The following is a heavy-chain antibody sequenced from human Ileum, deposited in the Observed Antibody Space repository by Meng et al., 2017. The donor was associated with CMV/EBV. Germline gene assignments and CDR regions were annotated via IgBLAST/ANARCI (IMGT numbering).Heavy chain of an antibody. D-gene: IGHD1-26*01. J-gene: IGHJ4*02. Sequence: GESLKISCAASGFTFSSYGMHWVRQAPGKGLEWVAFIRYDGSNKYYADSVKGRFTISRDNSKNTLYLQMNSLRAEDMAVYYCAKASGSYQIFDYWGQGTLVTVSS. CDR2: IRYDGSNK. CDR1: GFTFSSYG. V-gene: IGHV3-30*02. CDR3: AKASGSYQIFDY.